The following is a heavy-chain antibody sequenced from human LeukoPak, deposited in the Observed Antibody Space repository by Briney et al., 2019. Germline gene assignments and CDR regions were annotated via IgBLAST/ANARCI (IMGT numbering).Heavy chain of an antibody. V-gene: IGHV3-23*01. J-gene: IGHJ5*02. CDR1: GFTFSSYA. CDR2: ISGSGGST. CDR3: AKWRDYYGSGSSNWFDP. D-gene: IGHD3-10*01. Sequence: GGSLRLSCAASGFTFSSYAMSWVRQAPGKGLEWVSAISGSGGSTYYADSVKGRFTISRDNSKNTLYLQMNSPRAEDTAVYYCAKWRDYYGSGSSNWFDPWGQGTLVTVSS.